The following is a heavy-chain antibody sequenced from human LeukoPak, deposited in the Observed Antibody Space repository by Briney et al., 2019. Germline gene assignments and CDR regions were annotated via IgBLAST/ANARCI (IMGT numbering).Heavy chain of an antibody. CDR2: IVQDGSQK. CDR1: GFTFSRHW. J-gene: IGHJ4*02. D-gene: IGHD1-26*01. Sequence: GGSLRLSCAASGFTFSRHWMSWVRQAPGKGLGWVANIVQDGSQKYYVDSVKGRFTISRDNGKNSLYLQMNSLRAEDTAVYYCARNEKWGRDLWGQGTLVTVSS. CDR3: ARNEKWGRDL. V-gene: IGHV3-7*03.